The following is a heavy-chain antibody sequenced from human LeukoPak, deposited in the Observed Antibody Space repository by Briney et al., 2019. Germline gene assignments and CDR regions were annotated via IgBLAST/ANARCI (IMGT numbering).Heavy chain of an antibody. CDR2: INPSGGST. D-gene: IGHD2-8*01. J-gene: IGHJ3*02. Sequence: ASVKVSCKASGYTFTSYYMHWVRQAPGQGLEWMGIINPSGGSTSYAQKFQGRVTMTRDTSTSTVYMELSSLRSEDTAVYYCARDGSASDCTNGVCYRLDAFDIWGQGTMVTVSP. V-gene: IGHV1-46*01. CDR3: ARDGSASDCTNGVCYRLDAFDI. CDR1: GYTFTSYY.